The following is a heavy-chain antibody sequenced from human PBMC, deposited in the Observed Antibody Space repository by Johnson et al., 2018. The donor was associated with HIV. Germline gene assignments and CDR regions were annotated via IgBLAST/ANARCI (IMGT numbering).Heavy chain of an antibody. CDR1: GFTFSNYA. J-gene: IGHJ3*02. CDR3: ARDNGAVAGPEGAFDI. CDR2: IGSNT. V-gene: IGHV3-23*04. D-gene: IGHD6-19*01. Sequence: VQLVESGGGLVQPGGSLRLSCAASGFTFSNYAMSWVRQAPGKGLEWVSSIGSNTHYADSVKGRFTISRDNSKNTLYLQMNSLRAEDTAVYYCARDNGAVAGPEGAFDIWGQGTMVTVSS.